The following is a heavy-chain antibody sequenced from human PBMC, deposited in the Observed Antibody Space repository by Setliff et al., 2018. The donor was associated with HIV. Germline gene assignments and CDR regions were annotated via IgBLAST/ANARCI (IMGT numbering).Heavy chain of an antibody. CDR3: ARDSGYYDSSGYYSYSHYFDY. Sequence: SETLSLTCTVSGGSISGYNWWSWVRQPPGKGLEWIGSIYHSGSTYYNPSLKSRVTISVDTSKNQFSLKLSSETAADTAVYYCARDSGYYDSSGYYSYSHYFDYWGQGTLVTVSS. CDR1: GGSISGYNW. CDR2: IYHSGST. D-gene: IGHD3-22*01. J-gene: IGHJ4*02. V-gene: IGHV4-4*02.